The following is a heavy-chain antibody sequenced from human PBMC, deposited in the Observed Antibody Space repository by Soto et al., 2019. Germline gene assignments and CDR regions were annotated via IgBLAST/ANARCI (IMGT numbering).Heavy chain of an antibody. CDR2: MNPNSGNT. CDR1: GYTFTSYD. CDR3: AREAVGGTAFDI. Sequence: ASVKVSCKASGYTFTSYDINWVRQATGQGLEWMGWMNPNSGNTGYAQKFQGRVTMTRNTSISTAHMELSSLRSEDTAVYYCAREAVGGTAFDIWGQGTMVTVSS. D-gene: IGHD1-26*01. V-gene: IGHV1-8*01. J-gene: IGHJ3*02.